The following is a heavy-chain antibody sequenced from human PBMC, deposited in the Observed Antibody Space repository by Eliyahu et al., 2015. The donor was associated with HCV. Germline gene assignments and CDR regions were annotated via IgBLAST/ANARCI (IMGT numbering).Heavy chain of an antibody. D-gene: IGHD3-9*01. CDR1: GGSFSGYY. V-gene: IGHV4-4*07. CDR2: IYTSGST. Sequence: QVQLLESGPGLVKLSETLSLSCTVSGGSFSGYYWTWIRQPAGKGLEWIGRIYTSGSTNYCPSLQSRVSMSIDTSKSQFSLMLNSLTAADTAMYYCARGNYDSLTGYRLDFWGQGILVTVSS. CDR3: ARGNYDSLTGYRLDF. J-gene: IGHJ4*02.